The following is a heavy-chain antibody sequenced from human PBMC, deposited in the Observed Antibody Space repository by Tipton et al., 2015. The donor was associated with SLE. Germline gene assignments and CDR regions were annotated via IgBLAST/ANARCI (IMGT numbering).Heavy chain of an antibody. CDR1: GFTFSSYA. J-gene: IGHJ4*02. CDR2: ISGSGGST. D-gene: IGHD3-22*01. Sequence: GSLRLSCAASGFTFSSYAMSWVRQAPGKGLEWVSAISGSGGSTYYADSVKGRFTISRDNSKNTLYLQMSSLRAEDTAVYYCAKLDSSGYYLYYWGQGTLVTVSP. CDR3: AKLDSSGYYLYY. V-gene: IGHV3-23*01.